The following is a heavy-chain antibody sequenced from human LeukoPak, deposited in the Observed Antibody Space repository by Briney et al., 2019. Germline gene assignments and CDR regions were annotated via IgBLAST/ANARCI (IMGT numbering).Heavy chain of an antibody. CDR2: ISSSSSTI. Sequence: GGSLSLSCAASGFTFSSYSMNWVRQAPGKGLEWVSYISSSSSTIYYADSVKGRFTISRDNAKNSLYLQMNSLRAEDTAVYYCARDFSSGSYYHDYFDYWGQGTLVTVSS. CDR3: ARDFSSGSYYHDYFDY. D-gene: IGHD1-26*01. CDR1: GFTFSSYS. J-gene: IGHJ4*02. V-gene: IGHV3-48*01.